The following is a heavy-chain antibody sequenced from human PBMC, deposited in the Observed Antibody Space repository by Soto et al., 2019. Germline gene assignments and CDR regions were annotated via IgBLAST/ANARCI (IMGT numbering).Heavy chain of an antibody. D-gene: IGHD2-15*01. J-gene: IGHJ5*02. V-gene: IGHV4-59*01. Sequence: SETLSLTCTVSGDGITDYYWSWIRQPPGKGLEWIGYIYYSGHTNYNPSLEGRVTISVDTSRNHLSLTLRSVTAADTATYYCTRDFCTSGICPYNWFDPWGQGTLVT. CDR3: TRDFCTSGICPYNWFDP. CDR2: IYYSGHT. CDR1: GDGITDYY.